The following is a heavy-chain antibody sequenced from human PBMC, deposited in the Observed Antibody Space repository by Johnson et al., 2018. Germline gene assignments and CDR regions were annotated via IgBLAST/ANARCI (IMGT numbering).Heavy chain of an antibody. D-gene: IGHD6-13*01. CDR1: GFTFSSYA. CDR3: ARDWVAAAGHEYFQH. Sequence: QVQLVESGGGEVQPGRSLGLSCAASGFTFSSYALHGVRQAPGKGLEWVAVISYYGSNKYYTDSVKGRFTISRDNSQNTLYLQMNSLRAEDTAVSYFARDWVAAAGHEYFQHWGQGTLVTVSS. V-gene: IGHV3-30-3*01. CDR2: ISYYGSNK. J-gene: IGHJ1*01.